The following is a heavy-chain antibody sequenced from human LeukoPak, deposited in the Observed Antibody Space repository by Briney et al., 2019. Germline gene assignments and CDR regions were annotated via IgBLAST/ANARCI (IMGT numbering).Heavy chain of an antibody. V-gene: IGHV3-15*01. J-gene: IGHJ6*02. Sequence: GGSLRLSCAASAFTFSNAWMSWVRHAPGKGLHCVGRIKSKTDGGTTDYAAPVKGRFTISRDDSKNTLYLQMNSLKTEDTAVYYCTTESYDFCSGGDYYYGMDVWGQGTTVTVSS. CDR3: TTESYDFCSGGDYYYGMDV. CDR1: AFTFSNAW. D-gene: IGHD3-3*01. CDR2: IKSKTDGGTT.